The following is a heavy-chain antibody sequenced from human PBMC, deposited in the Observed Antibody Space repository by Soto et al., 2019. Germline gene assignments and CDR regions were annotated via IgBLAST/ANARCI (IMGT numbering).Heavy chain of an antibody. CDR1: GYSFTSYW. CDR3: ATTVATAPDYPG. J-gene: IGHJ4*02. CDR2: IDPSDSYT. Sequence: GESLKISCKGSGYSFTSYWISWVRQLPGTGLEWMGRIDPSDSYTNYSQSFQGHVTISADKSISTAYLQWSSLKASDTAPYYCATTVATAPDYPGWGQGTLVTVSS. D-gene: IGHD4-17*01. V-gene: IGHV5-10-1*01.